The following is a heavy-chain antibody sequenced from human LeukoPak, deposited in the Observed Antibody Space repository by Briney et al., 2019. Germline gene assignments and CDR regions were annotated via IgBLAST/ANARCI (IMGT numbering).Heavy chain of an antibody. V-gene: IGHV3-49*04. D-gene: IGHD3-22*01. CDR1: GFTFSSYE. CDR2: IRSKAYGGTT. Sequence: GGSLRLSCAASGFTFSSYEMNWVRQAPGKGLEWVGFIRSKAYGGTTEYAASVKGRFTISRDDSKSIAYLQMNSLKTEDTAVYYCTRPLGYDSSGRFRWPYYFDYWGQGTLVTVSS. J-gene: IGHJ4*02. CDR3: TRPLGYDSSGRFRWPYYFDY.